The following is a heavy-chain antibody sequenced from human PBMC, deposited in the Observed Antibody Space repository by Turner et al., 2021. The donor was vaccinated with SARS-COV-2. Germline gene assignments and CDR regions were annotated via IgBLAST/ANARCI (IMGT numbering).Heavy chain of an antibody. D-gene: IGHD3-22*01. V-gene: IGHV1-24*01. Sequence: QVQLVQSGAEVKKPGASVKVTCKVSGYTLIELSMHWVRQAPGKGLEWMGGFDPEDGETIYAQKVQGRVTMTEDTSTDTAYMEQSSLRSEDTAVYYCATAPANYYDSSGSKGFYYYYYGMDVWGQGTTVTVSS. CDR3: ATAPANYYDSSGSKGFYYYYYGMDV. CDR2: FDPEDGET. J-gene: IGHJ6*02. CDR1: GYTLIELS.